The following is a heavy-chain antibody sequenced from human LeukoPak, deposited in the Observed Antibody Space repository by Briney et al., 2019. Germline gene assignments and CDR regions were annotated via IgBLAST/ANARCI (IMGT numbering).Heavy chain of an antibody. CDR2: INHSGST. Sequence: SETLSLTCAVYGGSFSGYYWSWIRQPPGKGLEWIGEINHSGSTNYNPSLKSRVTISVDTSKNQFSLKLSSVTAADTAVYYCARAGSSGYYGWFDPWGQGTLVTVSS. D-gene: IGHD3-22*01. CDR3: ARAGSSGYYGWFDP. CDR1: GGSFSGYY. V-gene: IGHV4-34*01. J-gene: IGHJ5*02.